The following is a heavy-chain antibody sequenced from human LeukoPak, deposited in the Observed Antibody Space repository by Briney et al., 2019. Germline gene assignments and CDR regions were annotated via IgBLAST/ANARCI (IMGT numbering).Heavy chain of an antibody. CDR2: INPNSGGT. V-gene: IGHV1-2*02. CDR3: ARVGRYCSSTSCYIAY. CDR1: GYTFTGYY. D-gene: IGHD2-2*02. Sequence: ASVKVSCKASGYTFTGYYMHWVRQAPGQGLEWMGWINPNSGGTNYAQKFQGRVTMTRDTSISTAYMELSRLRSDDTAVYYCARVGRYCSSTSCYIAYRGQGTLVTVSS. J-gene: IGHJ4*02.